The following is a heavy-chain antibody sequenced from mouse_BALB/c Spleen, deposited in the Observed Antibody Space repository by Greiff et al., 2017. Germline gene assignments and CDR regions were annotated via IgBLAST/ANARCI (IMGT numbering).Heavy chain of an antibody. CDR1: GFTFNTYA. CDR3: VRRSFDD. CDR2: IRSKSNNYAT. Sequence: EVQRVESGGGLVQPKGSLKLSCAASGFTFNTYAMNWVRQAPGKGLEWVARIRSKSNNYATYYADSVKDRFTISRDDSQSMLYLQMNNLKTEDTAMYYCVRRSFDDWGQGTTLTVSS. J-gene: IGHJ2*01. V-gene: IGHV10-1*02.